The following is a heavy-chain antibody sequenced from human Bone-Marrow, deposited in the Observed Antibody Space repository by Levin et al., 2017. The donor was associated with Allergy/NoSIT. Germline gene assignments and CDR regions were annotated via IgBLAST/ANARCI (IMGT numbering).Heavy chain of an antibody. Sequence: SETLSLTCSVSGDSISSSSHYWGWIRQAPGKGLEWVGSRYASGSTYSNPSLGSRVTIPVDTSKNQFSLKLRSVTAADTAVYYCARHSTGSFYKGPFDYWGQGTLATVSS. D-gene: IGHD3-10*01. CDR3: ARHSTGSFYKGPFDY. CDR2: RYASGST. J-gene: IGHJ4*02. V-gene: IGHV4-39*01. CDR1: GDSISSSSHY.